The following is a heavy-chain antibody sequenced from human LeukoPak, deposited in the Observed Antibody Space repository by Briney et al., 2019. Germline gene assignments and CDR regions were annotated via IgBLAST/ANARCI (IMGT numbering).Heavy chain of an antibody. CDR2: ISWNSGSM. J-gene: IGHJ4*02. CDR1: GFTFDDYA. CDR3: AKDISAGSGSYPPPYFDY. V-gene: IGHV3-9*01. D-gene: IGHD3-10*01. Sequence: GGSLRLSCAASGFTFDDYAMHWVRQAPGKGLEWVSGISWNSGSMGYADSVKGRFTISRDNAKNSLYLQMNSLRAEDTALYYCAKDISAGSGSYPPPYFDYWGQGTLVTVSS.